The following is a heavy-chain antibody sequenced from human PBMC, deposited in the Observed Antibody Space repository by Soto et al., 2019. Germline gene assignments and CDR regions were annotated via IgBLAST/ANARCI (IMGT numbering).Heavy chain of an antibody. J-gene: IGHJ6*02. CDR3: ARATRITGTTYYYYYGMDV. CDR2: ISSSSSYI. V-gene: IGHV3-21*01. Sequence: GLEWVSSISSSSSYIYYADSVKGRFTISRDNAKNSLYLQMNSLRAEDTAVYYCARATRITGTTYYYYYGMDVWGQGTTVTVSS. D-gene: IGHD1-20*01.